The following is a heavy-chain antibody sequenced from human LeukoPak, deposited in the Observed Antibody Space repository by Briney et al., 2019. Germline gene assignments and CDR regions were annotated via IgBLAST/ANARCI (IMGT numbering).Heavy chain of an antibody. CDR1: GFTFSSYA. CDR3: AKSVLLDY. J-gene: IGHJ4*02. CDR2: ISYDGSNK. Sequence: PGGSLRLSWAASGFTFSSYAMHWVRQAPGKGLEWVAVISYDGSNKYYADSVKGRFTISRDNSKNTLYLQMNSLRAEDTAVYYCAKSVLLDYWGQGTLVTVSS. D-gene: IGHD3-16*01. V-gene: IGHV3-30*04.